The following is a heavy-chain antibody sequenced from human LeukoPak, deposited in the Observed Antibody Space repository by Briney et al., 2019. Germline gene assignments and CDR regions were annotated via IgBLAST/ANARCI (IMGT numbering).Heavy chain of an antibody. CDR1: GFTFSSYI. CDR2: ITTSSSYI. CDR3: ARGYCSGGSCYSGDAFDI. J-gene: IGHJ3*02. D-gene: IGHD2-15*01. V-gene: IGHV3-21*01. Sequence: PGRSLRLSCAASGFTFSSYIMNWVRQAPGKGLEWVSSITTSSSYIYYADSVKGRFTISRDNAKNSLYLQMNSLRVEDTAVYYCARGYCSGGSCYSGDAFDIWGQGTMVTVSS.